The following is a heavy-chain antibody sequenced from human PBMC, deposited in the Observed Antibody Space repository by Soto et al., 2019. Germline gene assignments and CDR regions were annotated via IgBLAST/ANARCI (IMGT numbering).Heavy chain of an antibody. V-gene: IGHV1-46*01. CDR2: INAGSGGT. J-gene: IGHJ4*02. D-gene: IGHD3-10*01. CDR1: GFTFTNYY. Sequence: QVQLVQSGSEVKKPGASVKVSCKASGFTFTNYYMQWVRQAPGQGLEWVGIINAGSGGTAYTQKFQGRVAMSRDTSTSTVYMEMSSLTSEDTAVYYCARQYAAGIYYFAYWGQGTLVTVSS. CDR3: ARQYAAGIYYFAY.